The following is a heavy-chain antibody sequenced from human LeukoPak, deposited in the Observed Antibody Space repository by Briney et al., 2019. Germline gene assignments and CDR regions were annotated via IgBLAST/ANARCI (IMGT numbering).Heavy chain of an antibody. CDR3: ARDPVQDFDF. J-gene: IGHJ4*02. CDR1: GFIFSNYW. D-gene: IGHD1-1*01. CDR2: IKRDGSEK. V-gene: IGHV3-7*01. Sequence: GGSLGLSCAASGFIFSNYWMSWVRQAPGKGLEWVANIKRDGSEKYYVDSVKGRFTISRDNTQNSLYLQMNSLRAEDTAVYYCARDPVQDFDFWGQGTLVIVSS.